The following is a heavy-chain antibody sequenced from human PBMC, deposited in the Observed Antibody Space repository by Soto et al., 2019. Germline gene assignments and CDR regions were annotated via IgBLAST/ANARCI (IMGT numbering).Heavy chain of an antibody. J-gene: IGHJ6*02. Sequence: QVQLVESGGGVVQPGRSLILSCAASGFTFSSYAMHWVRQAPGKGLEWVAVISYDGSNKYYADSLKGRFTISRDNSKNTLYLQMNCLSAEDTAVYYCARESGYSNYYGIDVWGQGTTVPVTS. CDR2: ISYDGSNK. CDR1: GFTFSSYA. D-gene: IGHD3-3*01. V-gene: IGHV3-30-3*01. CDR3: ARESGYSNYYGIDV.